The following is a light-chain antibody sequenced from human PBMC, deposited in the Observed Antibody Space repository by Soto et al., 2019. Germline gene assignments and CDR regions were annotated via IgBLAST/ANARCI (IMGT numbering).Light chain of an antibody. CDR2: GAS. CDR3: QQYNNWPPT. CDR1: QSVSSN. V-gene: IGKV3-15*01. Sequence: EIVMTQSPATLSVSPGERATLSCRASQSVSSNLAWYQQKPGQAPRLLIYGASTRATGIPARFSGSGSGTEFTLTISSQQSEDVAVYYCQQYNNWPPTFGQGTKVEIK. J-gene: IGKJ1*01.